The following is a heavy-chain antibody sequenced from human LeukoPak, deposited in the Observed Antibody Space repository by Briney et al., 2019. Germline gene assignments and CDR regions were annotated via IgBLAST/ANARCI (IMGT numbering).Heavy chain of an antibody. V-gene: IGHV3-21*01. D-gene: IGHD5-18*01. J-gene: IGHJ4*02. CDR2: INTRSSSS. Sequence: GGSLRLSCAASGFIFSIYNMNWVRQAPGKGLEWVSSINTRSSSSYYADSVKGRFTISRDNAKNSLYLQMNSLRVEDSAVYYCASGTDTTMRDWGQGTLVTVSS. CDR3: ASGTDTTMRD. CDR1: GFIFSIYN.